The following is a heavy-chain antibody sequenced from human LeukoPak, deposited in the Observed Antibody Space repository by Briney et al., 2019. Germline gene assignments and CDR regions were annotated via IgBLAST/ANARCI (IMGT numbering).Heavy chain of an antibody. D-gene: IGHD6-13*01. CDR2: INPNSGGT. Sequence: ASVKVSCKASGYTFTGYYRHWVRQAPGQGLEWMGWINPNSGGTNYAQKFQGRVTMTRDTSISTAYMELSRLRSDDTAVYYCAREADSSSWYSAFVIWGQGTMVTVSS. CDR3: AREADSSSWYSAFVI. J-gene: IGHJ3*02. V-gene: IGHV1-2*02. CDR1: GYTFTGYY.